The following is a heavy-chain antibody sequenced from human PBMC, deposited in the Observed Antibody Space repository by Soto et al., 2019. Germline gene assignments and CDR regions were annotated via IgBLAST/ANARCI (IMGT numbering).Heavy chain of an antibody. Sequence: QVQLVQSGAEVKKPGSSVKVSCKASGGTFSSYTISWVRQAPGQGLEWMGRIIPILGIANYAQKFQGRVTITADKSTSTAYMELSSLRSEDTAVYYCARDSEWPPTTNWFDPWGQGTLVTVSS. CDR3: ARDSEWPPTTNWFDP. D-gene: IGHD3-3*01. CDR1: GGTFSSYT. J-gene: IGHJ5*02. V-gene: IGHV1-69*08. CDR2: IIPILGIA.